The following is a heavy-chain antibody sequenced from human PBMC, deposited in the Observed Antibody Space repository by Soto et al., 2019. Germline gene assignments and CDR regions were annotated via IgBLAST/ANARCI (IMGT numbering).Heavy chain of an antibody. V-gene: IGHV3-48*03. D-gene: IGHD6-13*01. CDR1: GFSFSDYE. CDR2: ISSGGSTI. CDR3: AIDRAAGGY. Sequence: EVQLVESGGGLAQPGGSLRLSCVASGFSFSDYEMNWVREAPGKGLEWVAYISSGGSTIHYADSVRGRFTVSRDNARNSLYLQMNTLSVEDTALYYCAIDRAAGGYWGQGTLVTVSS. J-gene: IGHJ4*02.